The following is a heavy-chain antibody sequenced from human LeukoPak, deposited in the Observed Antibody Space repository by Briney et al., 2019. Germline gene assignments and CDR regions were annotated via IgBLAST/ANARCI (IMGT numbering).Heavy chain of an antibody. D-gene: IGHD3-3*01. Sequence: SETLSLTCTVSGGSISSYYWSWIRQPPGKGLEWIGYIYYSGSTNYNPSLKSRVTISVDTSKNQFSLKLSSVTAADTAVYYCARLDYDFWKGSAYYYGMDVWGQGTTVTVSS. V-gene: IGHV4-59*08. CDR2: IYYSGST. CDR1: GGSISSYY. CDR3: ARLDYDFWKGSAYYYGMDV. J-gene: IGHJ6*02.